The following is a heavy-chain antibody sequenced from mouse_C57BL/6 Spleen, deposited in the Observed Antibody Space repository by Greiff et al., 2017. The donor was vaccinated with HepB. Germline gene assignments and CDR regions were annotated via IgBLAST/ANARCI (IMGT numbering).Heavy chain of an antibody. D-gene: IGHD3-2*01. J-gene: IGHJ3*01. CDR2: INPSSGYT. CDR3: ARSRDSSGAWFAY. Sequence: VQLQQSGAELAKPGASVKLSCKASGYTFTSYWMHWVKQRPGQGLEWIGYINPSSGYTKYNQKFKDKATLTADKSSSTAYMQLSSLTYEDSAVYYCARSRDSSGAWFAYWGQGTLLTVSA. V-gene: IGHV1-7*01. CDR1: GYTFTSYW.